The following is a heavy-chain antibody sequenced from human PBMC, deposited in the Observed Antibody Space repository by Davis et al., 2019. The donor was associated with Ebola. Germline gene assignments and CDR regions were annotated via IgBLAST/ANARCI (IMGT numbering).Heavy chain of an antibody. Sequence: GGSLRLSCAASGFTFSDYYMSWIRQAPGKGLEWVSYISSSSSYTNYADSVKGRFTISRDNAKNSLYLQMNSLRAEDTAVYYCARSFRYYYDSSGYYHPNWFDPWGQGTLVTVSS. V-gene: IGHV3-11*06. J-gene: IGHJ5*02. CDR3: ARSFRYYYDSSGYYHPNWFDP. D-gene: IGHD3-22*01. CDR1: GFTFSDYY. CDR2: ISSSSSYT.